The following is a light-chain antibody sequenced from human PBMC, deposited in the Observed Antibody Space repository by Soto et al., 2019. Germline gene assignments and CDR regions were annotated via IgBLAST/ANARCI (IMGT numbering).Light chain of an antibody. J-gene: IGLJ2*01. CDR3: SSYTGSSVV. V-gene: IGLV2-14*01. CDR2: EVT. CDR1: SGDIGSYNR. Sequence: QSVLTQPASVSGSPGQSITISCTGTSGDIGSYNRVSWYQQHPGKAPKLIIYEVTDRPSGVSNRFSGSESGNTASLTISGLQAEDEAEYYCSSYTGSSVVFGGGTKVTVL.